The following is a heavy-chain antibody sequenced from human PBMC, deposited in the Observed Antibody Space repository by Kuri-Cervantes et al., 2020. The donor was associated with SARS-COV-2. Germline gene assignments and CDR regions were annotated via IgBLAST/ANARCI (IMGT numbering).Heavy chain of an antibody. CDR2: IYYSGST. Sequence: GSLRLSCAASGFTFSSYSMNWVRQAPGKGLEWIGSIYYSGSTYYNPSLKSRVTISVGTSKNQFSLKLSSVTAADTAVYYCARHPPGYYASSGYYDYWGQGTLVTVSS. J-gene: IGHJ4*02. CDR3: ARHPPGYYASSGYYDY. D-gene: IGHD3-22*01. CDR1: GFTFSSYSMN. V-gene: IGHV4-39*01.